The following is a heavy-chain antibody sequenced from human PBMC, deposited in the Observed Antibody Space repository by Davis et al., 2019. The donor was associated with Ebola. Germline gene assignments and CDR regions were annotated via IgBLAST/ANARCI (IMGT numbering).Heavy chain of an antibody. Sequence: ASVKVSCKTSGYTFTAYYMHWVRQAPGQGLEWMGRINANTGGTNYAQKLQGRVTMTTDTSTSTAYMELRSLRSDDTAVYYCARGKCSGGSCYVNWFDPWGQGTLVTVSS. D-gene: IGHD2-15*01. V-gene: IGHV1-2*06. CDR1: GYTFTAYY. CDR2: INANTGGT. J-gene: IGHJ5*02. CDR3: ARGKCSGGSCYVNWFDP.